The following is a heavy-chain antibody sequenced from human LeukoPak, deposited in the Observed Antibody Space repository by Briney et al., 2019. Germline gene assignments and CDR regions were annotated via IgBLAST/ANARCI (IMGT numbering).Heavy chain of an antibody. CDR1: GFTFSDYW. Sequence: GGSLRLSCAASGFTFSDYWMHWVRQAPGKGLVWVSHIYGDGSTTNYADSVKGRFTISRDNAKNMLYLQMNSLRVEDTSVYYCARGEYNFDYWGQGTLVIVSS. V-gene: IGHV3-74*01. CDR3: ARGEYNFDY. D-gene: IGHD6-6*01. CDR2: IYGDGSTT. J-gene: IGHJ4*02.